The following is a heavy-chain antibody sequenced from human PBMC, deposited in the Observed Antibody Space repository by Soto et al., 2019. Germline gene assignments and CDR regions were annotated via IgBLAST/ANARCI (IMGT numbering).Heavy chain of an antibody. D-gene: IGHD6-19*01. J-gene: IGHJ4*02. CDR2: VSNDGRNT. CDR1: GFTFSDYA. V-gene: IGHV3-30*18. CDR3: AKGGRQWLVTSDFNY. Sequence: VQLVESGGGVVQPGRSLRLSCAASGFTFSDYAMHWVRQAPGKGLEWVAVVSNDGRNTHYADSVKGRFTISRDSSKNTVSLEMTSLRAEDTAVHYCAKGGRQWLVTSDFNYWGQGALVTVSS.